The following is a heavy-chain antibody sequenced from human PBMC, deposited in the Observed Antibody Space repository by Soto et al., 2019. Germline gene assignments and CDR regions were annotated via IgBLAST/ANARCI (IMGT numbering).Heavy chain of an antibody. V-gene: IGHV4-31*03. CDR1: GGSISSGGYY. J-gene: IGHJ6*02. CDR3: ARDSLGDYYYYGMDV. CDR2: IYYSGST. D-gene: IGHD4-17*01. Sequence: SETLSLTCTVSGGSISSGGYYWSWIRQHPGKGLEWIGYIYYSGSTYYNPSLKSRVTISVDTSKNQFSLKLSSVTAADTAVYYCARDSLGDYYYYGMDVWGQGTTVTVSS.